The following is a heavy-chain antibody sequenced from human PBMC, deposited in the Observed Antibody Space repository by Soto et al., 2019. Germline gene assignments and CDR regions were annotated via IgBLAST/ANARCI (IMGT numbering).Heavy chain of an antibody. CDR3: ARGTCSRTSCYGDYYGMDV. Sequence: ASGKVSCNASGYTFTNYAMHWVRQAPGQRLEWMGWSNAGTGNTKYSQEFEGRVTITRDTSASTAYMELSSLRSEDMAVYYCARGTCSRTSCYGDYYGMDVWGQVPQFTFSS. CDR2: SNAGTGNT. D-gene: IGHD2-2*01. CDR1: GYTFTNYA. J-gene: IGHJ6*02. V-gene: IGHV1-3*02.